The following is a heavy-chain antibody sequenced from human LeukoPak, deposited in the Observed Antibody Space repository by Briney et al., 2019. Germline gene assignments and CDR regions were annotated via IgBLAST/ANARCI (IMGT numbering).Heavy chain of an antibody. D-gene: IGHD2-2*02. CDR2: ISSRSNYI. Sequence: GGSLRLSCAASGFTLSSYSMNWVRQAPGKGLEWVSFISSRSNYIYYADSVKGRFTISRDNAKNSLYLQVNSLRVEDTAVYYCAKDQYCSSTSCYTPPDYYYYGMDVWGQGTTVTVSS. CDR3: AKDQYCSSTSCYTPPDYYYYGMDV. J-gene: IGHJ6*02. V-gene: IGHV3-21*01. CDR1: GFTLSSYS.